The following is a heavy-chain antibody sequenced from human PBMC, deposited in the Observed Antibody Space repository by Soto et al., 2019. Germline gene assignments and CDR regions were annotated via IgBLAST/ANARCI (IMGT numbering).Heavy chain of an antibody. CDR2: TSGSGTKM. D-gene: IGHD2-15*01. J-gene: IGHJ4*02. CDR1: GFIISDYD. V-gene: IGHV3-11*04. Sequence: QVQLVESGGGLVQPGGSLRLSCAASGFIISDYDMAWLRQAPGKGLEWVATTSGSGTKMEYADSVEGRFTISRDNGKNSLYLQMDTRRAEDPAVYFCAREWWYRFDCWGQGTLVTVSS. CDR3: AREWWYRFDC.